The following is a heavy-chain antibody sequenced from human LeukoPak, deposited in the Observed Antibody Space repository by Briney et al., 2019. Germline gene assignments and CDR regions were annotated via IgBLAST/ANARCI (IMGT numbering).Heavy chain of an antibody. J-gene: IGHJ5*02. D-gene: IGHD1-26*01. Sequence: SETLSLTCTVSGGSISSSSYYWGWIRQPPGTGLERIGSIYYSGSTYYNPSLKSRVTISVDTSKNQFSLKLSSVTAADTAVYYCANQPTDSGSPRGKSGWFDPWGQGTLVTVSS. CDR2: IYYSGST. V-gene: IGHV4-39*01. CDR3: ANQPTDSGSPRGKSGWFDP. CDR1: GGSISSSSYY.